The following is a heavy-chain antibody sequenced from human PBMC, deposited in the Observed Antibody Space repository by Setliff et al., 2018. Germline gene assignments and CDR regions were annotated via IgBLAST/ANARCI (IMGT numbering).Heavy chain of an antibody. Sequence: SETLSLTCTVSGGSISSGGYYWSWIRQHPGKGLEWIGYIYYSGSTYYNPSLKSRVTISVDTSKNQFSLKLSSVTAADTAVYYCARVQSNYDFWSGYYLPGYFQHWGQGTLVTVSS. CDR3: ARVQSNYDFWSGYYLPGYFQH. J-gene: IGHJ1*01. D-gene: IGHD3-3*01. CDR1: GGSISSGGYY. CDR2: IYYSGST. V-gene: IGHV4-31*03.